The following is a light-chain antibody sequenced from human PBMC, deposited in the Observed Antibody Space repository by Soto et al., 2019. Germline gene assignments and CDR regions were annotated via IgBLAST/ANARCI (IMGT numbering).Light chain of an antibody. CDR3: QQYGYSRT. Sequence: EIVLTQSPATLSLSPGERPTLPCRASQSVSSSYLAWYQQKPGQAPRPLIYGASSRATGIPDRFSGSGSGTDFTLTISRLEPEDFAVYYCQQYGYSRTFGQGTKVEIK. J-gene: IGKJ1*01. CDR1: QSVSSSY. V-gene: IGKV3-20*01. CDR2: GAS.